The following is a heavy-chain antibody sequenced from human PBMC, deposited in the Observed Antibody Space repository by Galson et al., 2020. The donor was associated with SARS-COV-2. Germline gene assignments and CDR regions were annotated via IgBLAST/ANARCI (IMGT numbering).Heavy chain of an antibody. Sequence: SETLSLTCAVSGGSISSGGYSWSWIRQPPGKGLEWIGYIYHSGSTYYNPSLKSRVTISVDRSKNQFSLKLSSVTAADTAVYYCASRYGSGSSGLMDVWGQGTTVTVSS. CDR3: ASRYGSGSSGLMDV. CDR2: IYHSGST. D-gene: IGHD3-10*01. CDR1: GGSISSGGYS. J-gene: IGHJ6*02. V-gene: IGHV4-30-2*01.